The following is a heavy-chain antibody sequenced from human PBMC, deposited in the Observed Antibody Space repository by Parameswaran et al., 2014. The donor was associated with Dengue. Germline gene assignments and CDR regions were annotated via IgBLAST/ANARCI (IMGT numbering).Heavy chain of an antibody. V-gene: IGHV4-34*01. CDR3: AGNLQYFGTSGSPIDY. D-gene: IGHD5-12*01. Sequence: ASETLSLTCAVYGESFSDYDWSWIRQPPGKGLEWIGEIDHSGITNYNPSLKSRVTISVDTSKRHFSLKLSSVTAADTAVYYCAGNLQYFGTSGSPIDYWGQGTLVTVSS. J-gene: IGHJ4*02. CDR2: IDHSGIT. CDR1: GESFSDYD.